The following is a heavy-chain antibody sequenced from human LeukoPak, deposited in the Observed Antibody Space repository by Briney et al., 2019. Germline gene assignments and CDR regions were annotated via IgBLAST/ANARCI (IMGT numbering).Heavy chain of an antibody. CDR1: GGTFSSYA. Sequence: SVKVSCKASGGTFSSYAISWVRQAPGQGLEWMGGIIPIFGTANYAQKFQGRVTITADESTSTAYMELSSLRSEDTAVYYCARCSLGYCSGGSCPQAFDIWGQGTMVTVSS. D-gene: IGHD2-15*01. CDR2: IIPIFGTA. V-gene: IGHV1-69*01. J-gene: IGHJ3*02. CDR3: ARCSLGYCSGGSCPQAFDI.